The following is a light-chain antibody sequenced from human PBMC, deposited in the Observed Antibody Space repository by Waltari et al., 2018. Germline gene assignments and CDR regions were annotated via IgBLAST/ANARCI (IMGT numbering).Light chain of an antibody. CDR3: QHYVRLPAT. Sequence: EIVLTQSPGTLSLSPGERATLSCRASQTFGKYLAWYQQKPGQAPRLLIYDASIRASGIPDRFSGSGSGTDFSLTISTLESEDFAVYYCQHYVRLPATFGQGTKVEIK. CDR1: QTFGKY. V-gene: IGKV3-20*01. J-gene: IGKJ1*01. CDR2: DAS.